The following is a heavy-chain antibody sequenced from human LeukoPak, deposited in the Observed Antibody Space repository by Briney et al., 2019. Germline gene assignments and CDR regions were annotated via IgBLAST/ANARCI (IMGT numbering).Heavy chain of an antibody. CDR3: ARSPCDVLTGSPDY. D-gene: IGHD3-9*01. Sequence: ASVKVSCKASSYTFTGCYMHWVRQAPGQGLEWMGWINPNTGGTNYAQNFQDRVTMTSDASISTAYMDLSRLTSDDTAVYYCARSPCDVLTGSPDYWGQGTLATVSS. V-gene: IGHV1-2*02. CDR1: SYTFTGCY. J-gene: IGHJ4*02. CDR2: INPNTGGT.